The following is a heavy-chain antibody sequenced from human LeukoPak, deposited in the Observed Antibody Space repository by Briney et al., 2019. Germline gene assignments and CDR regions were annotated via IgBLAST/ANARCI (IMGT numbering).Heavy chain of an antibody. J-gene: IGHJ6*02. Sequence: GASVTVSCKASGDTFTDYAISWVRQAPGQGLEWVGRVIPILGTANYAQRFQGRVTIIADKSTSTVYMELSSLTSEDTAMYYCARDGWMDVWGQGTTVTVSS. CDR1: GDTFTDYA. CDR3: ARDGWMDV. CDR2: VIPILGTA. D-gene: IGHD2-15*01. V-gene: IGHV1-69*04.